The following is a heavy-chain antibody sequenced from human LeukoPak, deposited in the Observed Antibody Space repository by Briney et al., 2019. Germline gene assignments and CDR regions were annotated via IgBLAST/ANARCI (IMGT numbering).Heavy chain of an antibody. V-gene: IGHV3-23*01. J-gene: IGHJ4*02. CDR3: AKVPGYCSSTHCYDHYFDY. Sequence: SGGSLRLSCAASGFTFSNYAMSWVRQAPGKGLECVSTISGSGDSTYYADSVKGRFTISRDNSKNTLYLQVNSLRAEDTAVYYCAKVPGYCSSTHCYDHYFDYWGQGTLDTVSS. CDR2: ISGSGDST. CDR1: GFTFSNYA. D-gene: IGHD2-2*03.